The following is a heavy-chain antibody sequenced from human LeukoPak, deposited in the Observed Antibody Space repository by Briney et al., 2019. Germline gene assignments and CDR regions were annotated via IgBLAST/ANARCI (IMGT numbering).Heavy chain of an antibody. CDR2: IWYDGSNK. D-gene: IGHD5-18*01. V-gene: IGHV3-33*01. J-gene: IGHJ6*02. Sequence: GGSLRLSCAASGFTFSSYGMHWVRQAPGKGLGWVAVIWYDGSNKYYADSVKGRFTISRDNSKNTLYLQMNSLRAEDTAVYYCAGGWHTAMVIDYYYGMDVWGQGTTVTVSS. CDR3: AGGWHTAMVIDYYYGMDV. CDR1: GFTFSSYG.